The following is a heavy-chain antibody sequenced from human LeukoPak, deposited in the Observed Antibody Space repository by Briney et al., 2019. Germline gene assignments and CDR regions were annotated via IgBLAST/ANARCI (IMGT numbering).Heavy chain of an antibody. CDR1: GASISSGGYY. V-gene: IGHV4-31*03. CDR2: IYYSGTT. D-gene: IGHD3-22*01. CDR3: ARDGSGYYSLDY. Sequence: SETLSLTCNVSGASISSGGYYWSWIRQHPGRGLEWIGYIYYSGTTYYNPSLKSRLTISVDTSKNQFSLELSSVTAADTAVYYCARDGSGYYSLDYWGQGTLVTVSS. J-gene: IGHJ4*02.